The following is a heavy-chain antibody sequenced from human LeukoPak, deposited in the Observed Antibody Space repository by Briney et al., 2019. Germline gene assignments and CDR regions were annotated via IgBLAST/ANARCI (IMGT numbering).Heavy chain of an antibody. Sequence: SETLSLTCIVSGGSINNYYWNWIRQPAGQGLEWIGRIYTSGSTNYNPSLKSRVTISVDTSKKQFSLKLSSVTAADTAVYYCARPGGHYYGSGSYLPKRFDYWGQGTLVTVSS. V-gene: IGHV4-4*07. CDR2: IYTSGST. D-gene: IGHD3-10*01. CDR1: GGSINNYY. J-gene: IGHJ4*02. CDR3: ARPGGHYYGSGSYLPKRFDY.